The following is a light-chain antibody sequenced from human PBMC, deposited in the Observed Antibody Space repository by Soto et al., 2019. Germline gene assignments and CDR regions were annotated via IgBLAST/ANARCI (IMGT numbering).Light chain of an antibody. CDR1: QTVNNY. V-gene: IGKV3D-15*01. J-gene: IGKJ1*01. CDR3: QQYNNYPRT. CDR2: GAS. Sequence: EIVMTQSPATLSVSPGERATLSCRASQTVNNYLAWFQQKPGQAPRLLIYGASTRATGIPDRFSGSGSGTEFTLTISSLQPDDFATYYCQQYNNYPRTFGQGTKVDIK.